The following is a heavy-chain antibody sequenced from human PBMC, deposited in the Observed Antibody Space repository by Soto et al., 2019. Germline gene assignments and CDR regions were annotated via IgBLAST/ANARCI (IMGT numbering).Heavy chain of an antibody. J-gene: IGHJ4*02. D-gene: IGHD3-10*01. Sequence: GASVKVSCKASGYTFTGYYMHWVRQAPGQGLEWMGWINPNSGGTNYAQKFQGWVTMTRDTSISTAYMELSRLRSDDTAVYYCARAWGFGELYIDYWGQGTLVTVSS. CDR1: GYTFTGYY. CDR2: INPNSGGT. CDR3: ARAWGFGELYIDY. V-gene: IGHV1-2*04.